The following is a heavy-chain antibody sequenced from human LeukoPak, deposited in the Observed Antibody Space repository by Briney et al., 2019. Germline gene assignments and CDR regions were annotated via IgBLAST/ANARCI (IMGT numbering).Heavy chain of an antibody. CDR1: GFTFSSYG. Sequence: PGGSLRLSCAASGFTFSSYGMHWVRQAPGKGLEWVAGIWYDGSNKYYAESVKGRFTISRDNSKNTLYLQMNSLRAEDTAVYYCARDASGDSSGWIDYWGQGTLVSVSS. D-gene: IGHD3-22*01. CDR2: IWYDGSNK. V-gene: IGHV3-33*01. CDR3: ARDASGDSSGWIDY. J-gene: IGHJ4*02.